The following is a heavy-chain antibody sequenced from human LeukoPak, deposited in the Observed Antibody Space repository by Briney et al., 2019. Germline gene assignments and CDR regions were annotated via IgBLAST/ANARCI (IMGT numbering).Heavy chain of an antibody. CDR2: IKQDGSEK. D-gene: IGHD3-10*01. CDR1: GFTFSSYS. CDR3: ARDLYGSGSFGYYYYMDV. J-gene: IGHJ6*03. V-gene: IGHV3-7*01. Sequence: PGGPLRLSCAASGFTFSSYSMNWVRQAPGKGLEWVANIKQDGSEKYYVDSVKGRFTISRDNAKNSLYLQMNSLRAEDTAVYYCARDLYGSGSFGYYYYMDVWGKGTTVTISS.